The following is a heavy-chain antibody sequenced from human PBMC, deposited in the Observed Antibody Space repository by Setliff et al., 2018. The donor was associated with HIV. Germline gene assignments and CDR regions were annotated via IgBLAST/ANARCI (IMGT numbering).Heavy chain of an antibody. CDR1: SGSVNNYW. CDR2: INHSGST. Sequence: PSETLSLTCNISSGSVNNYWWTWIRQPPGKGLEWIGEINHSGSTYYNPSLKSRVTISVDTSKNQFSLKLSSVTAADTAVYYCARAMRGVVVTNMYYYGMDVWGQGTTVTVSS. J-gene: IGHJ6*02. V-gene: IGHV4-34*01. CDR3: ARAMRGVVVTNMYYYGMDV. D-gene: IGHD2-21*02.